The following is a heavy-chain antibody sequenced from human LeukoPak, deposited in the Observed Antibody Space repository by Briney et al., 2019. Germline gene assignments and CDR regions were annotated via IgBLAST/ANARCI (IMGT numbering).Heavy chain of an antibody. Sequence: SVKVSCKASGGTFSSYAISWVRQAPGQGLEWMGGIIPIFGTANYAQKFQGRVTMTRNTSISTAYMELSSLRSEDTAVYYCARAPSGDSPLDYWGQGTLVTVSS. CDR2: IIPIFGTA. J-gene: IGHJ4*02. D-gene: IGHD5-12*01. V-gene: IGHV1-69*05. CDR1: GGTFSSYA. CDR3: ARAPSGDSPLDY.